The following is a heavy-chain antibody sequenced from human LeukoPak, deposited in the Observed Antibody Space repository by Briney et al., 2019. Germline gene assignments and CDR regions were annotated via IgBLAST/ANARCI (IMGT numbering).Heavy chain of an antibody. D-gene: IGHD5-18*01. V-gene: IGHV4/OR15-8*01. J-gene: IGHJ4*01. CDR3: VANGYYCLDQ. CDR2: IHDGGTP. CDR1: GDSINNHDW. Sequence: SETLSLICGISGDSINNHDWWSWVRQPPGKGLEWIAEIHDGGTPNYNPSLKSRVTISVDKFKTQFSLNLSSVTAADTAVYYCVANGYYCLDQWGHGTLVTVSP.